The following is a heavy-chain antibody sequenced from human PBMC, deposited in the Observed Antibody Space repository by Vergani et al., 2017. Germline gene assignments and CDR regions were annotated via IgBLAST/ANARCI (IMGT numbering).Heavy chain of an antibody. J-gene: IGHJ4*02. CDR1: GGSISSYY. CDR3: ARGSPTYYYDSSGYYYQSPFDY. Sequence: QVQLQESGPGLVKPSETLSLTCTVSGGSISSYYWSWIRQPAGKGLEWIGRIYTSGSTNYNPSLKSRVTMSVDTSKNQFSLKLSSVTAAATAVYYCARGSPTYYYDSSGYYYQSPFDYWGQGTLVTVSS. V-gene: IGHV4-4*07. CDR2: IYTSGST. D-gene: IGHD3-22*01.